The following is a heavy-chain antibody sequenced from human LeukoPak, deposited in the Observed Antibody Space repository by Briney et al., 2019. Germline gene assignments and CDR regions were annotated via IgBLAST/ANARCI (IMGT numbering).Heavy chain of an antibody. J-gene: IGHJ5*02. CDR2: IIPIFGIA. D-gene: IGHD5-12*01. CDR3: ARSSSGFDFNNWFDP. CDR1: GGTFSSYA. Sequence: GASVKVSCKASGGTFSSYAISWVRQAPGQGLEWMGRIIPIFGIANYAQKFQGRVTITADKSTSTAYMELSSLRSEDTAVYYCARSSSGFDFNNWFDPWDQGTLVTVSS. V-gene: IGHV1-69*04.